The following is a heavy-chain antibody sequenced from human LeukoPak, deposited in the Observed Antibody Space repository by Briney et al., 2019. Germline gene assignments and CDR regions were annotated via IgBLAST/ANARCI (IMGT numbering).Heavy chain of an antibody. CDR1: GFTFSSYA. J-gene: IGHJ4*02. CDR3: ARGIKPGLGEAPAY. CDR2: ISYDGSNK. Sequence: PGRSLRLSCAASGFTFSSYAMHWVRQAPGKGLEGVAVISYDGSNKYYADSVKGRFTISRDNSKNTLYLQMNSLRAEDTAVYYCARGIKPGLGEAPAYWGQGTLVTVSS. D-gene: IGHD3-10*01. V-gene: IGHV3-30*04.